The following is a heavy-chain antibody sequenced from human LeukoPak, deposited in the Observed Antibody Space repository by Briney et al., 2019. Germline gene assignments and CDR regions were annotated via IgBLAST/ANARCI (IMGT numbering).Heavy chain of an antibody. J-gene: IGHJ4*02. CDR1: GYTLTGYY. D-gene: IGHD3-10*01. CDR3: ARDTTHGYYYGSGTDY. Sequence: ASVKVSCKASGYTLTGYYMHWVRQAPGQGLEWMGWINPNSGGTNYAQKFQGRVTMTRDTSISTAYMELSRLRSDDTAVYYCARDTTHGYYYGSGTDYWGQGTLVTVSS. CDR2: INPNSGGT. V-gene: IGHV1-2*02.